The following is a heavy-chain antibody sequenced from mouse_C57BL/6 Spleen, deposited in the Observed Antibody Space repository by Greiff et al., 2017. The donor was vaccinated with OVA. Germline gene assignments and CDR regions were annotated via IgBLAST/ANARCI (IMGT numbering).Heavy chain of an antibody. CDR2: ISDGGSYT. CDR1: GFTFSSYA. D-gene: IGHD1-3*01. CDR3: ARDKAAY. J-gene: IGHJ3*01. Sequence: EVKLVESGGGLVKPGGSLKLSCAASGFTFSSYAMSWVRQTPEQRLEWVATISDGGSYTYYPDNVKGRFTISRDNAKNNLYLQMSHLKSEDTAMYYCARDKAAYWGQGTLVTVSA. V-gene: IGHV5-4*01.